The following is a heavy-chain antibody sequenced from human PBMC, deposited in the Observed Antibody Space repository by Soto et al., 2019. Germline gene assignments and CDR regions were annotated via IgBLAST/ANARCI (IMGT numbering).Heavy chain of an antibody. CDR2: IYYSGST. CDR3: ARVCSSTSCYHARNNWFDP. V-gene: IGHV4-30-4*01. Sequence: LSLTCTVSGGSISSGDYYWSWIRQPPGKGLEWIGYIYYSGSTYYNPSLKSRVTISVDTSKNQFSLKLSSVTAPDTAVYYCARVCSSTSCYHARNNWFDPWGQATLVTVSS. J-gene: IGHJ5*02. D-gene: IGHD2-2*01. CDR1: GGSISSGDYY.